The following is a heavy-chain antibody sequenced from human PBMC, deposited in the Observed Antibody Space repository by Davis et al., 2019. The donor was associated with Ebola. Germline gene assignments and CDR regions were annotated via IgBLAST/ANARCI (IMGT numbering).Heavy chain of an antibody. J-gene: IGHJ6*02. CDR1: GYTFTSYG. Sequence: ASVKVSCKASGYTFTSYGISWVRQAPGQGLEWMGIINPSGGSTSYAQKFQGRVTMTRDTSTSTVYMELSSLRSEDTAVYYCARDDYYMGDYYGMDVWGQGTTVTVSS. D-gene: IGHD3-22*01. V-gene: IGHV1-46*01. CDR3: ARDDYYMGDYYGMDV. CDR2: INPSGGST.